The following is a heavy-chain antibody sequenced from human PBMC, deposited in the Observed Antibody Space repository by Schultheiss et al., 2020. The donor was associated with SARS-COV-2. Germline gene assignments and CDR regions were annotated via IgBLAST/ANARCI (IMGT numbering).Heavy chain of an antibody. D-gene: IGHD2-21*02. CDR2: ISGSGGST. CDR3: ARDLLPHIVVVTPGWFDP. CDR1: GFTFSSYA. J-gene: IGHJ5*02. V-gene: IGHV3-23*01. Sequence: GGSLRLSCAASGFTFSSYAMSWVRQAPGKGLEWVSAISGSGGSTYYADSVKGRFTISRDNSKNTLYVQMNSLRAEDTAVYYCARDLLPHIVVVTPGWFDPWGQGTLVTVSS.